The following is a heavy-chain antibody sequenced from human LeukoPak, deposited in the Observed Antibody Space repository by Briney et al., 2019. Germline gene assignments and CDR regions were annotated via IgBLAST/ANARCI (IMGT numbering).Heavy chain of an antibody. CDR1: GFTFSNAW. V-gene: IGHV3-15*01. J-gene: IGHJ4*02. Sequence: PGGSLRLSCAASGFTFSNAWMSWVRQAPGKGLEWVGRIKSKTDGGTTDYAAPVKGRFTISRDDSKNTLYLQMNSLKTEDTAVYYCARDAYYYDSSGYSFDYWGQGTLVTVSS. CDR3: ARDAYYYDSSGYSFDY. D-gene: IGHD3-22*01. CDR2: IKSKTDGGTT.